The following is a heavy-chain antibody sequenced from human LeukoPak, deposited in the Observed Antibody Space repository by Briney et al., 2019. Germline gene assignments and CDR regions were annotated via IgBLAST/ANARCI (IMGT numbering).Heavy chain of an antibody. D-gene: IGHD3-22*01. Sequence: GGSLRLSCAASGFTFSSYWMSWVRQAPGKGLEWVANIKQDGSEKYYVDSVKGRFTISRDNAKSSLYLQMNSLRAEDTAVYYCARERRITMIVVAYYYYYMDVWGKGTTVTVSS. CDR1: GFTFSSYW. J-gene: IGHJ6*03. CDR2: IKQDGSEK. CDR3: ARERRITMIVVAYYYYYMDV. V-gene: IGHV3-7*01.